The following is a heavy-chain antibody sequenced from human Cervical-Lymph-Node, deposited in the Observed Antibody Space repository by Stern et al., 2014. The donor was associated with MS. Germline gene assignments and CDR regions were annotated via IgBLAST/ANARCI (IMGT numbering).Heavy chain of an antibody. Sequence: EVQLVESGGGLVQPGGSLRLSCAASGFTFSSYAMSWVRQAPGQGLEWVSAISGSGGSTYCADCVKGRFTISRDNSKNTLYLQMNSLRAEDTAVYYCAKDVGRFVDTAMEFGYWGQGTLVTVSS. CDR2: ISGSGGST. CDR3: AKDVGRFVDTAMEFGY. D-gene: IGHD5-18*01. V-gene: IGHV3-23*04. J-gene: IGHJ4*02. CDR1: GFTFSSYA.